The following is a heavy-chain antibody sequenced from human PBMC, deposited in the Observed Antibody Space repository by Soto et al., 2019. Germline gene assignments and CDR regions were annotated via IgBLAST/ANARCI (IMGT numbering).Heavy chain of an antibody. V-gene: IGHV3-23*01. D-gene: IGHD3-9*01. CDR3: AKDGFAGNIFPYGMDV. CDR2: ISGRGDST. J-gene: IGHJ6*02. CDR1: GFTFSSYA. Sequence: EVQLLESGGGLVHPGGSLRLSCAASGFTFSSYAMSWVRQAPGKALEWVSAISGRGDSTHYADSVKGRFTISRDNSKNTRYLQMNSLRAGDTAVYFCAKDGFAGNIFPYGMDVWGQGTTVTVSS.